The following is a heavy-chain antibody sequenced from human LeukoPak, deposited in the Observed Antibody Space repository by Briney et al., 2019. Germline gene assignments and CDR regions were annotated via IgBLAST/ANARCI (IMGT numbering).Heavy chain of an antibody. V-gene: IGHV3-7*01. CDR1: GFTFSSYW. J-gene: IGHJ6*03. D-gene: IGHD6-13*01. Sequence: GGSLRLSCAASGFTFSSYWMNWVRQAPGKGLEWVANIKQDGSEKYYVDSVKGRFTISRDNARNSLYLQMNSLRAEDTAVYYCARETYSSSWSAKFYYYYYMDVWGKGATVTVSS. CDR2: IKQDGSEK. CDR3: ARETYSSSWSAKFYYYYYMDV.